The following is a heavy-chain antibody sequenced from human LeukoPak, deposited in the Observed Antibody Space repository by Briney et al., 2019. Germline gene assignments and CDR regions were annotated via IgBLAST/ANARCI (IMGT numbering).Heavy chain of an antibody. CDR2: INHSGST. Sequence: SETLSLTCAVYGGSFSGYSWSWIRQPPGKGLEWIGEINHSGSTNYNPSLKSRVTISVDTSKNQFSLKLSSVTAADTAVYYCARTLTLPNKWLRIARGSSWFDPWGQGTLVTVSS. CDR3: ARTLTLPNKWLRIARGSSWFDP. D-gene: IGHD5-12*01. CDR1: GGSFSGYS. J-gene: IGHJ5*02. V-gene: IGHV4-34*01.